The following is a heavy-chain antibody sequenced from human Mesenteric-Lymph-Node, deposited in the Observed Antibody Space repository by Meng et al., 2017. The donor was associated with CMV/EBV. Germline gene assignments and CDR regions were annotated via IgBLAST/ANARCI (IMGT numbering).Heavy chain of an antibody. D-gene: IGHD6-13*01. CDR2: IYYTGST. CDR3: ARDARGSSHLDY. J-gene: IGHJ4*02. CDR1: GGCISRYY. V-gene: IGHV4-59*01. Sequence: LTCTVSGGCISRYYWSWIRQPPGKGLEWIGYIYYTGSTNYNPSLKSRVTMSVDTSKNQFSLKLSSVTAADTAVYYCARDARGSSHLDYWGQGTLVTVSS.